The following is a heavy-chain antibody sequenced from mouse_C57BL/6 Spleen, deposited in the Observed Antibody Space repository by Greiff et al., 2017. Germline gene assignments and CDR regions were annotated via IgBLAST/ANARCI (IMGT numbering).Heavy chain of an antibody. Sequence: QVQLQQSGAELVRPGASVTLSCKASGYTFTDYEMHWVQQTPGHVLEWIGAIDPETGGTAYNQKFKGKAILTADKSSSTAYMELRSLTSEDSAVYYCTRASDYYGSSYFDVWGKGTTLTVSS. CDR1: GYTFTDYE. J-gene: IGHJ1*03. D-gene: IGHD1-1*01. CDR2: IDPETGGT. CDR3: TRASDYYGSSYFDV. V-gene: IGHV1-15*01.